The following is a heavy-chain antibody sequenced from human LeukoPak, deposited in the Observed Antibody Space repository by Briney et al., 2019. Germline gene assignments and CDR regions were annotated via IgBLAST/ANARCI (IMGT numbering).Heavy chain of an antibody. CDR1: GYTFIGYY. CDR3: ARAKAEYDILTGYYILNWFDP. V-gene: IGHV1-2*06. D-gene: IGHD3-9*01. CDR2: INPNSGGT. Sequence: GASVKVSCKASGYTFIGYYMHWVRQAPGQGLEWMGRINPNSGGTNYAQKFQGRVTMTRDTSISTAYMELSRLRSDDTAVYYCARAKAEYDILTGYYILNWFDPWGQGTLVTVSS. J-gene: IGHJ5*02.